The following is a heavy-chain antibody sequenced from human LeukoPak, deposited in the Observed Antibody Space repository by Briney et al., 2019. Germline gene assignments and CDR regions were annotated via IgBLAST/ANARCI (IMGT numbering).Heavy chain of an antibody. CDR2: ISGSGGST. CDR3: AKDLAGSGSYSFDY. CDR1: GFTFSNYA. D-gene: IGHD1-26*01. J-gene: IGHJ4*02. V-gene: IGHV3-23*01. Sequence: GGPLRLSCAASGFTFSNYAMNWVRQAPGRGLEWVSAISGSGGSTYYADSVKGRFTISRDNSKNTLYLQMNSLRAEDTAVYYCAKDLAGSGSYSFDYWGQGTLVTVSS.